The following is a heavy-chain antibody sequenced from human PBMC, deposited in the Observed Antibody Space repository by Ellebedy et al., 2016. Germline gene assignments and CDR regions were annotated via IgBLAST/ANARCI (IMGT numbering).Heavy chain of an antibody. Sequence: GESLKISXTASGFTFSNYWMHWVRQAPGKGLVWVSRINSDASSTGYADSVKGRFTISRDNARNSLYLEMNSLRAEDTAFYYCARDGWGYLLDYWGQGTLVTVSS. V-gene: IGHV3-74*01. J-gene: IGHJ4*02. CDR3: ARDGWGYLLDY. CDR2: INSDASST. D-gene: IGHD6-19*01. CDR1: GFTFSNYW.